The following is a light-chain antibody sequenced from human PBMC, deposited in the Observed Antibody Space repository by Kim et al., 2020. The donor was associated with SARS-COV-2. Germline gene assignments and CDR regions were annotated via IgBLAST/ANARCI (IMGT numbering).Light chain of an antibody. CDR2: GAS. Sequence: SPGERATLPCRASQSVSSNLAWYQQKPGQAPRLLIYGASTRSTGIPVRFSGSGSGTEFTLTISSLQSEDFVVYYCQQYSDWPLTFGGGTKVDIK. CDR1: QSVSSN. V-gene: IGKV3-15*01. CDR3: QQYSDWPLT. J-gene: IGKJ4*01.